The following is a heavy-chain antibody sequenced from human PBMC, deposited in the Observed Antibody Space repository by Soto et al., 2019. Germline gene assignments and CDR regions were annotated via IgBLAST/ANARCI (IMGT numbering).Heavy chain of an antibody. D-gene: IGHD1-26*01. Sequence: ASVKVSCKASGGTFSSYAISWVRQAPGQGLEWMGGFIPIFGTANYAQKFQGRVTITADESTSTAYMELSSLRSEDTAVYYCARGSHGDSGSYYFDYWGQGTLVTVSS. CDR1: GGTFSSYA. J-gene: IGHJ4*02. V-gene: IGHV1-69*13. CDR3: ARGSHGDSGSYYFDY. CDR2: FIPIFGTA.